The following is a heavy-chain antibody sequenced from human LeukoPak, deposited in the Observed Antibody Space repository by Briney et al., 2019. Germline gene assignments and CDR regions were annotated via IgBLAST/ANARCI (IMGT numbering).Heavy chain of an antibody. CDR3: ARGFKYSSSWYLQTSYYFDY. V-gene: IGHV3-53*01. Sequence: AGSLRLSCAASGFTVSINYMSWVRQAPGEWLEWVSVIYSGGSTYYADSVKGRFTISRDNSKNTLYLQMNSLRAEDTAVYHCARGFKYSSSWYLQTSYYFDYWAREPWSPSPQ. CDR2: IYSGGST. CDR1: GFTVSINY. J-gene: IGHJ4*02. D-gene: IGHD6-13*01.